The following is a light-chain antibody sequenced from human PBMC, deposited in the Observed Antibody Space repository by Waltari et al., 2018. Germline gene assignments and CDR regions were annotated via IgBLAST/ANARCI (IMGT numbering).Light chain of an antibody. CDR1: QSISSY. CDR3: QQSYSTPET. Sequence: DIQMTQFPSSLSESVGDRVTITCRASQSISSYLNWYQQKPGKAPKLLIYAASSLQSGVPSRFSGSGSGTDFTLTISSLQPEDFATYYCQQSYSTPETFGQGTKVEIK. J-gene: IGKJ1*01. V-gene: IGKV1-39*01. CDR2: AAS.